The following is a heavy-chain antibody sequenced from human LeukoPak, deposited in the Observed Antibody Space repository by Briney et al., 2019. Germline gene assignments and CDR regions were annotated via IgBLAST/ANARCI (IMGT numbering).Heavy chain of an antibody. CDR2: INPDSGGT. CDR1: AYTFTGYY. Sequence: GASVKLSCKASAYTFTGYYMHWVRQAPGQGLEWMGWINPDSGGTNYAQKFQGRVTMTRDTSISTAYMEVSRLRSDDTAVYYCAREGSGWYVNFDYWGQGTLLTVSS. D-gene: IGHD6-19*01. V-gene: IGHV1-2*02. CDR3: AREGSGWYVNFDY. J-gene: IGHJ4*02.